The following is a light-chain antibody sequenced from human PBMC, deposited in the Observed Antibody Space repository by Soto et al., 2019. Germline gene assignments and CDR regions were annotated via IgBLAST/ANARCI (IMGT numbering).Light chain of an antibody. Sequence: DIQMTQSPSSLSASVGDRVTITCRASQTISNTLNWYQQRPGEAPNLLIYASSTLQSGVPPRFSGGGSGTEFTLTISSLQPEDFATYYCQQTYSTPITFGQGTRLEIK. V-gene: IGKV1-39*01. CDR1: QTISNT. CDR3: QQTYSTPIT. J-gene: IGKJ5*01. CDR2: ASS.